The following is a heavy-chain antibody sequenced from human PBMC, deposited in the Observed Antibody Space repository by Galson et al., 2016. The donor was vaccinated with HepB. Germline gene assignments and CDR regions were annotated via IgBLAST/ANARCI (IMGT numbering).Heavy chain of an antibody. CDR3: SKGAYYGSGSYSAH. Sequence: SLRLSCAASGFGFNTFGMHWVRQAPGKGPEWVALISYDGLNKYCPDSVKGRFTISRDNSKSTLYLQMNSLRAEDTAVYFCSKGAYYGSGSYSAHWGQGTLVTVSS. J-gene: IGHJ4*02. D-gene: IGHD3-10*01. V-gene: IGHV3-30*18. CDR1: GFGFNTFG. CDR2: ISYDGLNK.